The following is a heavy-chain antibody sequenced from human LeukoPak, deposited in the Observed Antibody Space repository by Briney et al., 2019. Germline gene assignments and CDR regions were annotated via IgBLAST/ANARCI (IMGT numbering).Heavy chain of an antibody. J-gene: IGHJ4*02. CDR1: GFTFSSYA. CDR2: ISSNGGST. Sequence: GGSLRLSCAASGFTFSSYAMHWVRQAPGKGVEYVSAISSNGGSTYYANSVKGRFTISRDNSKNTLYLQMGSLRAEDMAVYYCARGGYYDSSGYYSWGQGTLVTVSS. V-gene: IGHV3-64*01. CDR3: ARGGYYDSSGYYS. D-gene: IGHD3-22*01.